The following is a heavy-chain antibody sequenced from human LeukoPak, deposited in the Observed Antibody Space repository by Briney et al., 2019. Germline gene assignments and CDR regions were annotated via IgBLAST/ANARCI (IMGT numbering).Heavy chain of an antibody. CDR1: GYTLTELS. CDR3: ARGGIAARMTLQYFQH. J-gene: IGHJ1*01. Sequence: ASVKVSCKVSGYTLTELSMHWVRQAPGKGLEWMGGFDPEDGETIYAQKFQGRVTMTRDTSTSTVYMELSSLRSEDTAVYYCARGGIAARMTLQYFQHWGQGTLVTVSS. CDR2: FDPEDGET. V-gene: IGHV1-24*01. D-gene: IGHD6-6*01.